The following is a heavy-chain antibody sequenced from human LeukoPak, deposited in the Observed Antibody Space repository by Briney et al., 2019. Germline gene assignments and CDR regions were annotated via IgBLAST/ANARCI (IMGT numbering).Heavy chain of an antibody. J-gene: IGHJ4*02. D-gene: IGHD5-18*01. CDR1: GFTFSDYY. CDR2: ISSSGSTI. V-gene: IGHV3-11*04. Sequence: GGSLRLSCAASGFTFSDYYMSWIRQAPGKGLEWVSYISSSGSTIYYTDSVKGRFTISRDNSKNTLYLQMNSLRAEDTAVYYCAKPSRIQLWAVIDYWGQGTLVTVSS. CDR3: AKPSRIQLWAVIDY.